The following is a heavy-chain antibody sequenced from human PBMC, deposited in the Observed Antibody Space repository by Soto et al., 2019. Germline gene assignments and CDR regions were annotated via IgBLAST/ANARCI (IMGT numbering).Heavy chain of an antibody. Sequence: SETLSLTCAVYGGSFSGYYWSWIRQPPGKGLEWIGEINHSGSTNYNPSLKSRVTISVDTSKNQFSLKLSSVTAADTAVYYCARGRPFGVRFLEWSRSNYYYYYYMDVWGKGTTVTVSS. D-gene: IGHD3-3*01. CDR3: ARGRPFGVRFLEWSRSNYYYYYYMDV. CDR2: INHSGST. CDR1: GGSFSGYY. J-gene: IGHJ6*03. V-gene: IGHV4-34*01.